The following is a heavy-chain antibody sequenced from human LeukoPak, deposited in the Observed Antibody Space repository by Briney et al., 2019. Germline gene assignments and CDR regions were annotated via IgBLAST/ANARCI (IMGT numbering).Heavy chain of an antibody. Sequence: GGSLRLSCTTSGFTFSSSAMSWVRQAPGKGLEWVSDINSSGGRTYYADSVKGRFTISRDNAKNSLYLQMNSLRAEDTAVYYCARDYGGSSPFDYWGQGTLVTVSS. CDR1: GFTFSSSA. D-gene: IGHD4-23*01. CDR3: ARDYGGSSPFDY. CDR2: INSSGGRT. V-gene: IGHV3-23*01. J-gene: IGHJ4*02.